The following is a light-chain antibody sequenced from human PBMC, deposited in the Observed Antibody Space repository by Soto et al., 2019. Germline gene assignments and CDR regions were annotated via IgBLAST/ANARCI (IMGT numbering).Light chain of an antibody. CDR2: EVS. J-gene: IGLJ1*01. Sequence: QSVLTQPASVSGSPGQSITISCSGTSNDVGGYDYVSWYQQHPGKAPKLVIYEVSNRPSWVSNRFSGSKSGNTASLTISGLQAEDEGDYYCSSYTGSNSLYVFGTGTKLTVL. V-gene: IGLV2-14*01. CDR1: SNDVGGYDY. CDR3: SSYTGSNSLYV.